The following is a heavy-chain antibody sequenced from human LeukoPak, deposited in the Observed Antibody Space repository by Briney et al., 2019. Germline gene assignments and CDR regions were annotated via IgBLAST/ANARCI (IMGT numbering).Heavy chain of an antibody. CDR2: IYYSGST. D-gene: IGHD2-21*02. Sequence: SETLSLTCTVSGGSISSGGYYWSWIRQHPGKGLEWIGYIYYSGSTYYNPSLKSRVTISVDTSKNQFSLKLSPVTAADTAVYYCARVKRGYELLMGGYYFDYWGQGTLVTVSS. V-gene: IGHV4-31*03. CDR1: GGSISSGGYY. CDR3: ARVKRGYELLMGGYYFDY. J-gene: IGHJ4*02.